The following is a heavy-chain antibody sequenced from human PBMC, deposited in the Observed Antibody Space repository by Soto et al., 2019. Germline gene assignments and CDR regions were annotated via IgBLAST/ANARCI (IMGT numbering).Heavy chain of an antibody. CDR3: AKRGTYPLLDFDY. J-gene: IGHJ4*02. CDR2: IGGSGAT. V-gene: IGHV3-23*01. D-gene: IGHD1-26*01. CDR1: GFTVSTYA. Sequence: EMQLLESGGGLVQPGGSLRLSCAASGFTVSTYAMSWVRQAPGKGLEWVSTIGGSGATYYADSVKGRFTISRDNSKNTLSLQMNSLSAEDTAVYYCAKRGTYPLLDFDYWGQGNLVTVSS.